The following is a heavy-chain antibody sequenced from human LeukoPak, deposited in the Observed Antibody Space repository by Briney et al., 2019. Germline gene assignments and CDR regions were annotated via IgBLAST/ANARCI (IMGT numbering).Heavy chain of an antibody. V-gene: IGHV3-48*04. CDR3: ARVHSDFWVAAADYYFDY. CDR1: GFTFSSYS. Sequence: GGSLRLSCAASGFTFSSYSMNWVRQAPGKGLEWVSYISSSSSTIYYADSVKGRFTISRDNAKNSLCLQMNSLRAEDTAVYYCARVHSDFWVAAADYYFDYWGQGTLVTVSS. D-gene: IGHD3-3*01. CDR2: ISSSSSTI. J-gene: IGHJ4*02.